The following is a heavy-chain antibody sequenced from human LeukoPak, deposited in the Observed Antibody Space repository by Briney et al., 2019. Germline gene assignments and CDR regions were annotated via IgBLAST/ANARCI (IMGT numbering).Heavy chain of an antibody. Sequence: PGGSLRLSCAASGFTFSSYAMSWVRQAPGKGLEWVSFISDSGGSTYYADSVEGRFTISRDNSKNTLYLQMNSLRAEDTAVYYCAKVDYGDYYFDYWGQGTLVTVSS. D-gene: IGHD4-17*01. CDR1: GFTFSSYA. CDR3: AKVDYGDYYFDY. J-gene: IGHJ4*02. V-gene: IGHV3-23*01. CDR2: ISDSGGST.